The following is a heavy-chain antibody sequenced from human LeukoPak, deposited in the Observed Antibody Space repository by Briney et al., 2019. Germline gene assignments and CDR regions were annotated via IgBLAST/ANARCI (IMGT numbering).Heavy chain of an antibody. J-gene: IGHJ3*02. Sequence: ASVKVSCKASGYTFTSFDISWIRQATGQGLEWIGWMNPNNGNTGSAEKFQGRISVTRDTSISTAYLELSSLTSEDTAVYYCARGPRTSSFDAFDIWGQGTLVTVSS. CDR1: GYTFTSFD. V-gene: IGHV1-8*01. CDR2: MNPNNGNT. CDR3: ARGPRTSSFDAFDI. D-gene: IGHD2-2*01.